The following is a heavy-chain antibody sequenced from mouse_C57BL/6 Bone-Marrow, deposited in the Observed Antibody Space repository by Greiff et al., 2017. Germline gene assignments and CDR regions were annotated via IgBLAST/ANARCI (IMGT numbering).Heavy chain of an antibody. D-gene: IGHD2-4*01. CDR1: GYTFTSYW. CDR2: IDPSDSST. V-gene: IGHV1-69*01. Sequence: QVQLQQPGAELVMPGASVKLSCKASGYTFTSYWLHWVKQRPGQGLEWIGEIDPSDSSTNYNQKFKGKSTLTVDKSSSTAYIQLSRLTSEDSAVYYCALITTTFHWYFDVWGTGTTVTVSS. J-gene: IGHJ1*03. CDR3: ALITTTFHWYFDV.